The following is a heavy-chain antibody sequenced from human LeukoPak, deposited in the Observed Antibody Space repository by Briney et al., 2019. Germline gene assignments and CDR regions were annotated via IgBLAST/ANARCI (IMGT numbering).Heavy chain of an antibody. Sequence: ASVKVSCKASGYTFTTYSMHWVRQAPGQGLEWMGIINPSGGSTSYAQKFQGRVTVTRDTSTSTVHMELSGLRSEDTAVYYCARDQEGFDYWGQGTLVTVSS. CDR1: GYTFTTYS. CDR3: ARDQEGFDY. CDR2: INPSGGST. J-gene: IGHJ4*02. V-gene: IGHV1-46*01.